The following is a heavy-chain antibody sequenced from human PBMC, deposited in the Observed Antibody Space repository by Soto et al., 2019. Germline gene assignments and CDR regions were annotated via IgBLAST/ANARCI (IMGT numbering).Heavy chain of an antibody. CDR3: ATSQPNYYMDV. CDR2: VSSSSRYI. V-gene: IGHV3-21*01. D-gene: IGHD5-18*01. CDR1: GLTFSSYS. J-gene: IGHJ6*03. Sequence: GGSLRLSCAAFGLTFSSYSMNWVRQAPGKGLEWVAFVSSSSRYIYYADSVKGRFIISRDNAMNSLYLQMNSLRAEDTAVYYCATSQPNYYMDVWGSGXAVTVSS.